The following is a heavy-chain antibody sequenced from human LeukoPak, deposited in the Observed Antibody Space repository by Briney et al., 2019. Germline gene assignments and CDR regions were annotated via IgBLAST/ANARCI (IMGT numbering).Heavy chain of an antibody. CDR3: ARGYCSSTSCYYHVDY. D-gene: IGHD2-2*01. CDR1: GYTLTGYY. Sequence: ASVRVSCKASGYTLTGYYMHWVRQAPGQGLEWMGWINPNSGGTNYAQKFQSRVTMTRDTSISTAYMELSRLRSDDTAVYYCARGYCSSTSCYYHVDYWGQGTLVTVSS. J-gene: IGHJ4*02. CDR2: INPNSGGT. V-gene: IGHV1-2*02.